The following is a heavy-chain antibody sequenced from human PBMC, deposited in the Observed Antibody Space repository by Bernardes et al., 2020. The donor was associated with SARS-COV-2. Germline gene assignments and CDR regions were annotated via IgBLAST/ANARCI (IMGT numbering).Heavy chain of an antibody. D-gene: IGHD6-13*01. CDR3: ATIAAADAASYYYYGMDV. Sequence: GGSLRLSCAASGFTFSSYSMNWVRQAPGKGLEWVSSISSSSSYIYYADSVKGRFTISRDNAKNSLYLQMNSLRAEDTAVYYCATIAAADAASYYYYGMDVWGQGTTVTGS. J-gene: IGHJ6*02. V-gene: IGHV3-21*01. CDR1: GFTFSSYS. CDR2: ISSSSSYI.